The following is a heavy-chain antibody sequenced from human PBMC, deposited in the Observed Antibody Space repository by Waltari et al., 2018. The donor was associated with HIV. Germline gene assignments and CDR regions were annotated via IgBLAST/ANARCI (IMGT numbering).Heavy chain of an antibody. J-gene: IGHJ4*02. Sequence: EVQLVESGGGLVKPGGSLRLSCAASGFTFSNAWMSWVRQAPGKGLEWVGRIKSKTDGGTTDYAAPVKGRFTISRDDSKNTLYLQMNSLKTEDTAVYYCTHRGGRDSSGYDYWGQGTLVTVSS. CDR1: GFTFSNAW. CDR2: IKSKTDGGTT. D-gene: IGHD3-22*01. CDR3: THRGGRDSSGYDY. V-gene: IGHV3-15*01.